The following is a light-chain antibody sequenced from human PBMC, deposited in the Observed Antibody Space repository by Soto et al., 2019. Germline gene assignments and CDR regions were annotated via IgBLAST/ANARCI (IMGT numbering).Light chain of an antibody. CDR1: PSVNSK. J-gene: IGKJ4*01. Sequence: IVMTQSPATLSVSPGERATLSCRASPSVNSKLAWYQQKPGQAPRLLIYGASTRATGVPGRFSGSGSGTEFILSISSLQSEDFAVYFCQQYNNWPLTFGGGTKVEIK. V-gene: IGKV3-15*01. CDR3: QQYNNWPLT. CDR2: GAS.